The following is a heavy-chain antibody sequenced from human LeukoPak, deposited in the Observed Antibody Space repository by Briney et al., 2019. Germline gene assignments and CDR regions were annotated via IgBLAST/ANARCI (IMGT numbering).Heavy chain of an antibody. Sequence: SGGPLRLSCAASGFSFSSYEMIWVRQAPGKGLEGISYISSSGGNIYYADSVKGRFTISRDNAKNSLYLQMNSLRVEDTAVYYCARANTIFGVEPDYYFDYWGQGTLVSVSS. D-gene: IGHD3-3*01. CDR2: ISSSGGNI. CDR3: ARANTIFGVEPDYYFDY. V-gene: IGHV3-48*03. J-gene: IGHJ4*02. CDR1: GFSFSSYE.